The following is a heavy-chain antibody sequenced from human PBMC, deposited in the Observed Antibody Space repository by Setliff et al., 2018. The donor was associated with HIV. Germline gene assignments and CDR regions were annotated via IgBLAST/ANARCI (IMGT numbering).Heavy chain of an antibody. D-gene: IGHD2-21*01. Sequence: SETLSLTCFVSGTSISNNNYYWGWIRQAPGKGLEWLGSASYSGSTYYNPSLRSRVTIAVDTSTNQVSLKLKSMTAADTAVYYCASCHVGIAHDFNNWGQGALVTVSS. CDR3: ASCHVGIAHDFNN. CDR1: GTSISNNNYY. J-gene: IGHJ4*02. CDR2: ASYSGST. V-gene: IGHV4-39*01.